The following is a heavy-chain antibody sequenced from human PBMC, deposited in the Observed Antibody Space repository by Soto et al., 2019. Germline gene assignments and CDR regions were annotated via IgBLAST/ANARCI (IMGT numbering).Heavy chain of an antibody. V-gene: IGHV3-23*01. CDR1: GITISNYP. CDR3: VKDDGGYPSTAPH. Sequence: EVQLLESGGGLVQPGGSLRLSCAASGITISNYPMSWVRQAPGKGLDWVSGISGSGDRTYDADSAKGRFTISKDISRNSLSLQLDSLGVADTAVYFCVKDDGGYPSTAPHWGQGTLVTVSS. CDR2: ISGSGDRT. J-gene: IGHJ4*02. D-gene: IGHD3-22*01.